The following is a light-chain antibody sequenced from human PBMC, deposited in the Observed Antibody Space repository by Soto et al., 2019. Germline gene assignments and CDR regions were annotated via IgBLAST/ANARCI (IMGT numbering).Light chain of an antibody. J-gene: IGKJ5*01. CDR2: DAS. V-gene: IGKV1-5*01. CDR3: QQYNIWPPYT. CDR1: QTISTW. Sequence: IQVTQAPPTLSASVGGRVTITCRGSQTISTWMAWYQQKPGKAPKLLVYDASTRASGIPARFSGSGSGTEFTLTISGLQSEDFALYYCQQYNIWPPYTFGQGTRLEIK.